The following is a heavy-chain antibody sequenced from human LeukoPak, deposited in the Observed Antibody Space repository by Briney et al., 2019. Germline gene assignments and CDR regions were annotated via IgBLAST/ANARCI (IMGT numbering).Heavy chain of an antibody. D-gene: IGHD1-14*01. CDR1: GFTFSGSA. V-gene: IGHV3-73*01. CDR3: TRPSHSYGTDAFDI. Sequence: GGSLKLSCAASGFTFSGSAMHWVRQASGKGLEWVGRIRSKANSYATAYAASVKGRFTISRDDSKNTAYLQMNSLKTEDTAVYYCTRPSHSYGTDAFDIWGQGTMVTVSS. CDR2: IRSKANSYAT. J-gene: IGHJ3*02.